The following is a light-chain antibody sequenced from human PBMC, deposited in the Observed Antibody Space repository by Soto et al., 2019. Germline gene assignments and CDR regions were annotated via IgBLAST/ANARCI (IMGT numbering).Light chain of an antibody. Sequence: EIVMTQSPAALSVSPGERATLSCRASQSVSSDLAWYQQKPGQAPRLLIYGASTRATGIPARVSGSGSGIEFTLTISSLQPDDFATYYCQQYNSYWAFGQGTKVDIK. CDR2: GAS. J-gene: IGKJ1*01. CDR1: QSVSSD. V-gene: IGKV3-15*01. CDR3: QQYNSYWA.